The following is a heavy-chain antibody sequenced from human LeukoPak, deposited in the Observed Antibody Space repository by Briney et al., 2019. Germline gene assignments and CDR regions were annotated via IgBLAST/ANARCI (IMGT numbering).Heavy chain of an antibody. CDR3: ARVGIIRTTGNDAFDI. Sequence: SSETLSLTCTVSGGSISSYYWTWIRQPPGKGLEWIGYIYYSGTTTYNPSLKSRVTTSVDTSKNQFSLKLTSVTAADTAVYYCARVGIIRTTGNDAFDIWGQGTLATVSS. J-gene: IGHJ3*02. CDR1: GGSISSYY. CDR2: IYYSGTT. D-gene: IGHD3-9*01. V-gene: IGHV4-59*01.